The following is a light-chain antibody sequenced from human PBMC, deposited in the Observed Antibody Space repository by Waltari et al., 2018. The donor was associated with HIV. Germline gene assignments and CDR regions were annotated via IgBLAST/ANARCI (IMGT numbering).Light chain of an antibody. Sequence: QSVLTQPASVSGSPGQSVTISCTGTSSDFGFDNSVHWYQQYPGKAPTLIIYEVSSRPSGVSDRFSGSKSGNTASLTISGLQNEDEADYFCTSYTTSDTLRFGGGTKVTVL. V-gene: IGLV2-14*03. CDR1: SSDFGFDNS. CDR3: TSYTTSDTLR. CDR2: EVS. J-gene: IGLJ3*02.